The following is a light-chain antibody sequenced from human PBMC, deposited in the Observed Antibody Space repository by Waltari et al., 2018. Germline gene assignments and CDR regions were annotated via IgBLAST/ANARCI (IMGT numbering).Light chain of an antibody. J-gene: IGLJ2*01. CDR2: GNS. CDR1: SSNIGAGYD. Sequence: QSVLTQPPSVSGAPGQRVTISCTGSSSNIGAGYDVHWYQQLPGRAPKLLIYGNSNRPSGFPDRFSGSKSGTSGSLAITGLQAEDEADYYCQSYDSSLSVVVFGGGTKLTVL. V-gene: IGLV1-40*01. CDR3: QSYDSSLSVVV.